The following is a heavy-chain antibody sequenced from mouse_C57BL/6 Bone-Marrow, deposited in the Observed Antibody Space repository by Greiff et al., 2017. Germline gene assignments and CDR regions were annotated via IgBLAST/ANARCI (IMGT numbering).Heavy chain of an antibody. CDR2: IDPEDGET. CDR3: ARSGYYGSSYWYFDV. CDR1: GFNIKDYY. J-gene: IGHJ1*03. Sequence: EVQVVESGAELVKPGASVKLSCTASGFNIKDYYMHWVKQRTEQGLEWIGRIDPEDGETKYAPKFQGKATITAATSSNTAYLQLSSLTSEDTSVYYCARSGYYGSSYWYFDVWGTGTTGTVSS. V-gene: IGHV14-2*01. D-gene: IGHD1-1*01.